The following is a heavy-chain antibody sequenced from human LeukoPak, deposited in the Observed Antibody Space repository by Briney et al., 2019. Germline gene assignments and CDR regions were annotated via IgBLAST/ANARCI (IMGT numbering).Heavy chain of an antibody. V-gene: IGHV3-30*18. CDR1: GFTFSSYG. CDR3: AKDQSSSWYWDY. CDR2: ISYDGSNK. D-gene: IGHD6-13*01. Sequence: GRSLRLSCAASGFTFSSYGTHWVRQAPGKGLEWVAVISYDGSNKYYADSVKGRFTISRDNSKNTLYLQMNSLRAEDTAVYYCAKDQSSSWYWDYWGQGTLVTVSS. J-gene: IGHJ4*02.